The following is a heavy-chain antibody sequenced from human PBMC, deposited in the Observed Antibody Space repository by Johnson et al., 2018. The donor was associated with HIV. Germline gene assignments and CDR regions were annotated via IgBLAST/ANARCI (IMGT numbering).Heavy chain of an antibody. CDR1: GFTFSSYA. V-gene: IGHV3-30-3*01. CDR3: ARDNEDIVLVGAFDI. Sequence: QVQLVESGGGVVQPGRSLRLSCAASGFTFSSYAMNWVRQAPGKGLEWVAVISYDGSNKYYADSVKGRFTISRDNSKNTLYLQMNSLRAEDTAVYYCARDNEDIVLVGAFDIWGQGTMVTVSS. CDR2: ISYDGSNK. D-gene: IGHD2-8*02. J-gene: IGHJ3*02.